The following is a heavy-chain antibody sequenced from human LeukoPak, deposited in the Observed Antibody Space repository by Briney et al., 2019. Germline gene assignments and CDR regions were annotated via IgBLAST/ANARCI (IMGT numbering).Heavy chain of an antibody. J-gene: IGHJ4*02. CDR3: ARLRYDSSGRFFDN. CDR1: GFTFSSNW. V-gene: IGHV3-74*01. D-gene: IGHD3-22*01. CDR2: INSDGRST. Sequence: GGSLRLSCAASGFTFSSNWMHWVRQAPGKGLVWVSRINSDGRSTSYADSVKGRFTISRDNAKNTLYLQMNSLRAEDTAVYYCARLRYDSSGRFFDNWGQGTLVTVSS.